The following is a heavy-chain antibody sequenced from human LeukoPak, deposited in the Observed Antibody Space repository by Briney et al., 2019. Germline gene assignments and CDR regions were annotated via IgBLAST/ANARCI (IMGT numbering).Heavy chain of an antibody. D-gene: IGHD1-26*01. CDR3: AREFVSVGYYYYGMDV. J-gene: IGHJ6*02. CDR1: GGTFSSYA. CDR2: IIPIFGTA. Sequence: GASVNVSCKASGGTFSSYAISWVRQAPGQGLEWMGGIIPIFGTANYAQKFQGRVAITTDESTSTAYMELSSLRSEDTAVYYCAREFVSVGYYYYGMDVWGQGTTVTVSS. V-gene: IGHV1-69*05.